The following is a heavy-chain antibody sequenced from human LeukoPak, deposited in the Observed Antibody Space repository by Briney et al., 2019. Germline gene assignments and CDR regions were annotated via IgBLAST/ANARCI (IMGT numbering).Heavy chain of an antibody. CDR1: GFTFSSYA. D-gene: IGHD2-2*01. CDR3: AKYQGFYYYYGLDV. V-gene: IGHV3-23*01. CDR2: ISGSGGST. J-gene: IGHJ6*02. Sequence: GGSLRLSCAASGFTFSSYAMSWVRQAPGNGLEWVSAISGSGGSTYYADSAKGRFTISRDNSKNTLYLQMNSLRAEDTAVYYCAKYQGFYYYYGLDVWGQGTTVTVSS.